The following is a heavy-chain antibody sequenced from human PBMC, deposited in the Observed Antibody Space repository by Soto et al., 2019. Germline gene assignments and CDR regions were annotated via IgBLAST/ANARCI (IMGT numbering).Heavy chain of an antibody. CDR3: ARGPDYDSDYDYYGMDV. J-gene: IGHJ6*02. D-gene: IGHD4-17*01. V-gene: IGHV3-72*01. CDR2: TRNKANSYTT. Sequence: EVQLVESGGGLVQPGGSLRRSCAASGFTFSDHYMDWVRQAPGKGLEWVGRTRNKANSYTTEYAASVKGRFTISRNDSKNSLYLQMNSVTTEDTAVYFCARGPDYDSDYDYYGMDVWGHGSTVTVSS. CDR1: GFTFSDHY.